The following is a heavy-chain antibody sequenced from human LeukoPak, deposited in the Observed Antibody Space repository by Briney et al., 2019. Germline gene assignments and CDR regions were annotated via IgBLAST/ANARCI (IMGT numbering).Heavy chain of an antibody. CDR2: IYYSGST. J-gene: IGHJ4*02. CDR3: AGHRFRRTGPIDY. V-gene: IGHV4-39*01. D-gene: IGHD7-27*01. CDR1: GGSISSSSYY. Sequence: SETLSLTCTVSGGSISSSSYYWGWIRQPPGKGLEWIGSIYYSGSTYYNPSLKSRVTISVDTSKNQFSLKLSSVTAADTAVYYCAGHRFRRTGPIDYWGQGTLVTVSS.